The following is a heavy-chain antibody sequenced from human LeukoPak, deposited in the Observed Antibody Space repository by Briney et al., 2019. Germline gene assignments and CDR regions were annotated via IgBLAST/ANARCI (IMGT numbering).Heavy chain of an antibody. CDR1: GYTLTELS. V-gene: IGHV1-24*01. Sequence: ASVKVSCKVSGYTLTELSMHWVRQAPGKGLEWMGGFDPEDGETIYAQKFQGRVTMTEDTSTDTAYMELSSLRSEDTAVYYCATDGPSPMEYCSGGSCYLYNGMDVWGQGTTVTVSS. J-gene: IGHJ6*02. CDR3: ATDGPSPMEYCSGGSCYLYNGMDV. CDR2: FDPEDGET. D-gene: IGHD2-15*01.